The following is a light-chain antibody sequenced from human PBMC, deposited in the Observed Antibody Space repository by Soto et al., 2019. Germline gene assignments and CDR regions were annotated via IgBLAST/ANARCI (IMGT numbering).Light chain of an antibody. CDR3: TSYTSSNTFV. CDR2: EVS. J-gene: IGLJ1*01. CDR1: SSDVGSYNR. Sequence: QSALTQPPSVSGSPGQSVTISCTRTSSDVGSYNRVSWYQQPPGTAPKLMIYEVSNRPSGVPDRFSGSKSGNTASLTISGLQDEDEADYYCTSYTSSNTFVFGTGTKVTVL. V-gene: IGLV2-18*02.